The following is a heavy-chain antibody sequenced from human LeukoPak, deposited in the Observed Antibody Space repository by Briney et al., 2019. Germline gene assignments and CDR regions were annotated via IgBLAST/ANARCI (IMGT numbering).Heavy chain of an antibody. V-gene: IGHV1-2*02. D-gene: IGHD1-14*01. J-gene: IGHJ4*02. CDR1: GYTFTSYG. Sequence: GASVKVSCKASGYTFTSYGISWVRQAPGQGLEWMGWIDPNSGGTNYAQKFQGRVTMTRDTSISTAYMELSRLRSDDTAVYYCATMGDNRPFDYWGQGTLVTVSS. CDR2: IDPNSGGT. CDR3: ATMGDNRPFDY.